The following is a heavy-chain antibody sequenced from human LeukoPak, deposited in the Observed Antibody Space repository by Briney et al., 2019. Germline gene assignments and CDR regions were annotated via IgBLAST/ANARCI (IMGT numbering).Heavy chain of an antibody. Sequence: GGSLRLSCAASGFTFSSYAMHWVRQAPGQGLEWVAVISYDGSNKYYADSVKGRFTISRDNSKNTLYLQMSSLRAENTAVYYCARVKGGTGLRPYDYWGQGTLVTVSS. CDR1: GFTFSSYA. V-gene: IGHV3-30*04. CDR2: ISYDGSNK. J-gene: IGHJ4*02. CDR3: ARVKGGTGLRPYDY. D-gene: IGHD3/OR15-3a*01.